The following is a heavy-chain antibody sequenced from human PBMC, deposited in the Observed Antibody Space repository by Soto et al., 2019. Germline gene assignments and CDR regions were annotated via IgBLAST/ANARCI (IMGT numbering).Heavy chain of an antibody. CDR3: AKAGGGFGDFVHH. Sequence: GGSLRLSCAASGFTFSSYGMHWVRQAPGRGLEWVTGILYDGSDKYYADSVKGRFTISRENSKNTLYLQMNSLRTEDSAVYYCAKAGGGFGDFVHHWGQGTPVTVSS. J-gene: IGHJ4*02. CDR1: GFTFSSYG. CDR2: ILYDGSDK. V-gene: IGHV3-30*18. D-gene: IGHD3-10*01.